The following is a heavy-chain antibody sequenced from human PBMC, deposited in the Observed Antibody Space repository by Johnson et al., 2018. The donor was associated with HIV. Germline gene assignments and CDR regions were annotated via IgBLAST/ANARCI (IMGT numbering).Heavy chain of an antibody. D-gene: IGHD3-10*01. Sequence: QVQLVESGGGVVQPGKSLTLSCVGSGLSFSNFGIHWVRQAPGTGPEWVAVISFDGNLKKSADSVKGRFTISRDNSKNTLYLQMTSLRQDDTAVYSCYGTDHFGAGSESKGTFDAWGQGTMVTVSS. CDR1: GLSFSNFG. J-gene: IGHJ3*01. V-gene: IGHV3-30*03. CDR3: YGTDHFGAGSESKGTFDA. CDR2: ISFDGNLK.